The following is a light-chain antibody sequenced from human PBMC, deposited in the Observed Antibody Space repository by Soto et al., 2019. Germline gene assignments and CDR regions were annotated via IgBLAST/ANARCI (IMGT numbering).Light chain of an antibody. CDR3: QQYGSSPRT. Sequence: EIVLTQSPVPLSLSPGERATLSCRASQSVSSFLAWYQQKHGQTPRLVIYGASSRATGIPDRFSVNESGTDLTITLGRLEPEDGEVYGGQQYGSSPRTFGQGTKVDIK. V-gene: IGKV3-20*01. J-gene: IGKJ1*01. CDR1: QSVSSF. CDR2: GAS.